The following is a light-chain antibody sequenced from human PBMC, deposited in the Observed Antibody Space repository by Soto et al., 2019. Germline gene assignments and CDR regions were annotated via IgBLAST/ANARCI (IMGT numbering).Light chain of an antibody. V-gene: IGLV2-14*01. CDR1: SSDVGGYNS. CDR3: NSYTTSNTRQIV. Sequence: QSALTQPASVSGSPGQSITISCTGTSSDVGGYNSVSWYQQHPGKAPKFMIYDVSNRPSGVSTRFSGSKSGNTVSLTISGLQAEDEADYYCNSYTTSNTRQIVFGTGTKLTVL. CDR2: DVS. J-gene: IGLJ1*01.